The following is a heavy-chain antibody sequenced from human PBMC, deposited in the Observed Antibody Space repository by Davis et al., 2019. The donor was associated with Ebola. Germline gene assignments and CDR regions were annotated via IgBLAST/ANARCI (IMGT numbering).Heavy chain of an antibody. CDR2: ISSSSAAT. J-gene: IGHJ3*01. CDR3: VRDSYNSGWYYSAFDL. CDR1: GFSFSIYS. D-gene: IGHD6-19*01. V-gene: IGHV3-48*02. Sequence: GSLRLSCVASGFSFSIYSMNWVRQAPGKGLEWVSFISSSSAATYYADSVKGRFTISRDNADNSLYLQMHSLRDEDTAVYYCVRDSYNSGWYYSAFDLWGQGTVVTVSA.